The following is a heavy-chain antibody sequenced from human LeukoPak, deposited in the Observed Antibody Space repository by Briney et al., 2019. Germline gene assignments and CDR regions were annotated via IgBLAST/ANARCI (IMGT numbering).Heavy chain of an antibody. CDR1: GGTFSSYA. CDR2: IIPIFGTA. D-gene: IGHD6-13*01. CDR3: ARVLIAAAGYYFDY. Sequence: SVKVSCKASGGTFSSYAISWVRQAPGQGLEWMGGIIPIFGTANYAQKFQGRVTITADESTSTAYMERSSLRSEDTAVYYCARVLIAAAGYYFDYWGQGTLVTVSS. J-gene: IGHJ4*02. V-gene: IGHV1-69*13.